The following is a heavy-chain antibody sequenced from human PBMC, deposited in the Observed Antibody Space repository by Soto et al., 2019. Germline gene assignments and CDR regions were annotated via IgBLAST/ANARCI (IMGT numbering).Heavy chain of an antibody. J-gene: IGHJ3*02. CDR1: GGSISSYY. CDR3: ARDQGGYCSSTSCYDAFDI. CDR2: IYYSGST. Sequence: SETLSLTCTVSGGSISSYYWSWIRQPPGKGLELIGYIYYSGSTNYNPSLKSRVTISVDTSKNQFSLKLSSVTVADTAVYYCARDQGGYCSSTSCYDAFDIWGQGTMVTVSS. V-gene: IGHV4-59*01. D-gene: IGHD2-2*01.